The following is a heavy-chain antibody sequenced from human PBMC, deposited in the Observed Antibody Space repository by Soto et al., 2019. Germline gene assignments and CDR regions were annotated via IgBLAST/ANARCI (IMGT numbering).Heavy chain of an antibody. J-gene: IGHJ4*02. Sequence: PGGSLRLSCAASGFTFSSYAMTWVRQAPGKGLEWVSVISGSGGTTYYADSVKGRFTISRDKSENTVFLQMNSLRAEDTAIYYCERSGANYRLGYWGQGTLVTVAS. CDR2: ISGSGGTT. CDR1: GFTFSSYA. V-gene: IGHV3-23*01. CDR3: ERSGANYRLGY. D-gene: IGHD1-7*01.